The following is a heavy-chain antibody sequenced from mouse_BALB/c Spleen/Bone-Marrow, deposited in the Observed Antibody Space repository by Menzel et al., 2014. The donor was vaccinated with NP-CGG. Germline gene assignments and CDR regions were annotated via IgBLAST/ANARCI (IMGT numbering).Heavy chain of an antibody. V-gene: IGHV1-80*01. Sequence: QVQLPQSGAELVRPGSSVKISCKASGYAFSSYWMNWVKQRPGQGLEWIGQIYPGDGDTNYIGKFKGKATLTADKSSSTAYMQLSSLTSEDSAVYFCARYYRNDYFALDYWGQGTSVTVSS. CDR3: ARYYRNDYFALDY. CDR2: IYPGDGDT. J-gene: IGHJ4*01. D-gene: IGHD2-14*01. CDR1: GYAFSSYW.